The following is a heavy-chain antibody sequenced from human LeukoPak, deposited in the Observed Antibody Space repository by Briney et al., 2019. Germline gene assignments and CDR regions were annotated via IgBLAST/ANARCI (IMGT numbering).Heavy chain of an antibody. V-gene: IGHV4-61*02. D-gene: IGHD4-17*01. CDR1: GGSMTSGSYY. CDR3: ARSLSYGDYYFDY. J-gene: IGHJ4*02. CDR2: IFTGGST. Sequence: PSQTLSLTCTVSGGSMTSGSYYWSWIRQPAGKGLEWIGRIFTGGSTNYNPSLKSRVTISVDTSKNQFSLKLSSVTAADTAVYYCARSLSYGDYYFDYWGQGTLVAVSS.